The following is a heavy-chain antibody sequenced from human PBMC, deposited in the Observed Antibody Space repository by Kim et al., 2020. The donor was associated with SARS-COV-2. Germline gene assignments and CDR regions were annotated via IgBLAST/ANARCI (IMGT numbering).Heavy chain of an antibody. CDR2: INTDTGSP. D-gene: IGHD3-16*02. Sequence: ASVKVSCKASGYTFTNHAINWVRQAPGRGLEWMGWINTDTGSPTYAPDFPGRFVFSLDTSVSTAYLQIRSLEAEDTALYYLSRVVWGGYRYIDSWGQGTL. J-gene: IGHJ4*02. CDR3: SRVVWGGYRYIDS. V-gene: IGHV7-4-1*02. CDR1: GYTFTNHA.